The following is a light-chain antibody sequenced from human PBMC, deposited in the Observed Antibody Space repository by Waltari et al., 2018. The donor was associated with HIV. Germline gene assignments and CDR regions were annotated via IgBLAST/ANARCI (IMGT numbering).Light chain of an antibody. J-gene: IGKJ4*01. CDR1: QSVGSY. Sequence: EVVLKPSPATLSLSPGERATLSCRASQSVGSYLAWYQQKPGQAPRLLIFDTSNRAPGIPARFSGSGSGTDFTLTISSLEPEDFAVYYCQHRSIWPLTFGGGTKVEIK. V-gene: IGKV3-11*01. CDR3: QHRSIWPLT. CDR2: DTS.